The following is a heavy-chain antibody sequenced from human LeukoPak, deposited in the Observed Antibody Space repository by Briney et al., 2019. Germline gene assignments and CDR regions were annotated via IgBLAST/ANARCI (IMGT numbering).Heavy chain of an antibody. D-gene: IGHD6-13*01. CDR3: ARIVIAAAEGYFGY. Sequence: SETLSLTCTVSGGSISSYYWSWIRQPPGKGLEWIGYIYYSGSTNYNPSLKSRVTISVDTSKNQFSLKLSSVTAADTAVYYCARIVIAAAEGYFGYWGQGTLVTVSS. V-gene: IGHV4-59*01. CDR1: GGSISSYY. J-gene: IGHJ4*02. CDR2: IYYSGST.